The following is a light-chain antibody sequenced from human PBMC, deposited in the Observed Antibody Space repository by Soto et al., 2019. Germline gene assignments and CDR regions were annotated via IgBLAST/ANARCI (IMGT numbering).Light chain of an antibody. V-gene: IGLV2-8*01. CDR1: SSDVGGYDY. J-gene: IGLJ2*01. CDR2: DVI. CDR3: TSFGGIDNFVV. Sequence: QSALTQPPSASGSPGQSVTISCTGTSSDVGGYDYVSWYQQHPGKAPKLMIYDVIKRPSGVPDRFSGSKSGNTASLTVSGLQTEDEAGYYCTSFGGIDNFVVFGGGTKLTVL.